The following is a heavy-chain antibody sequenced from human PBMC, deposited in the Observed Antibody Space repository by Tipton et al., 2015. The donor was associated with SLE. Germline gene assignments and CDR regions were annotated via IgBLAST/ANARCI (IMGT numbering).Heavy chain of an antibody. J-gene: IGHJ4*02. CDR1: GGSISSYY. D-gene: IGHD5-24*01. CDR2: IYHSGST. V-gene: IGHV4-59*04. Sequence: TLSLTCTVSGGSISSYYWSWIRQPPGKGLEWIGSIYHSGSTYYNPSLKSRVTMSVDTSKNQFSLKLSSVTAEDTAVYYCARDDIATDYWGQGTLVTVSS. CDR3: ARDDIATDY.